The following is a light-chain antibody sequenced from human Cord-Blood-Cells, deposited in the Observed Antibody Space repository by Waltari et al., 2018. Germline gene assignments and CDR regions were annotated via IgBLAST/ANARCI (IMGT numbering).Light chain of an antibody. Sequence: QSALTQPASVSGSPGQSITISCTGTSSDVGGYNYVSWYQQHPGKAPKLMIYDVSTRPSGVSNRFAASKSGNTASLTISGLQAENESDYYCSSYTSSSTYVFGTGTNVTVL. CDR2: DVS. V-gene: IGLV2-14*03. CDR3: SSYTSSSTYV. CDR1: SSDVGGYNY. J-gene: IGLJ1*01.